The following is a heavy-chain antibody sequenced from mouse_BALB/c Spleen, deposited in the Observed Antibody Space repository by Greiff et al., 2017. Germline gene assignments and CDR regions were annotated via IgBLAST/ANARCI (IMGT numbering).Heavy chain of an antibody. Sequence: EVKLVESGGGLVKPGGSLKLSCAASGFTFSSYTMSWVRQTPEKRLEWVATISSGGSYPYYPDSVKGRFTISRDNAKNTLYLQMSSLKSEDTAMYYCTRDDGYYDAMDYWGQGTSVTVSS. CDR1: GFTFSSYT. D-gene: IGHD2-3*01. CDR3: TRDDGYYDAMDY. CDR2: ISSGGSYP. J-gene: IGHJ4*01. V-gene: IGHV5-6-4*01.